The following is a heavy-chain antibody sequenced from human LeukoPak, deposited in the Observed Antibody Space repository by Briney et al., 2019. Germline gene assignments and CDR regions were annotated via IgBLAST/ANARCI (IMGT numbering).Heavy chain of an antibody. CDR1: GFTLRSYG. J-gene: IGHJ4*02. D-gene: IGHD3-10*01. CDR3: ARDTIETHFDH. Sequence: PGGSLRLSCAASGFTLRSYGIHSLRQAPGKGLEWVAVIWYDGSNKYYADSVKGRFTISRDNSKNTLYLQMNSLRAEDTAVYYCARDTIETHFDHWGQGTLVTVSS. CDR2: IWYDGSNK. V-gene: IGHV3-33*01.